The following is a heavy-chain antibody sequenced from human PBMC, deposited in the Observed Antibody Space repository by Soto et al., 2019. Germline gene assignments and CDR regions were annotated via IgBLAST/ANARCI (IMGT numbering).Heavy chain of an antibody. J-gene: IGHJ4*01. D-gene: IGHD2-2*01. Sequence: GEFLKISCSGPGDDFKTKLFGLVRQVSGKGLEWVVIMYPGDSDNRYTTSLQGHVTRSADVTVSTAILQWRSLKTSDTGMYFCSHLPRDCNKTSCYYADHWGHGTQVTVSS. CDR3: SHLPRDCNKTSCYYADH. CDR2: MYPGDSDN. V-gene: IGHV5-51*01. CDR1: GDDFKTKL.